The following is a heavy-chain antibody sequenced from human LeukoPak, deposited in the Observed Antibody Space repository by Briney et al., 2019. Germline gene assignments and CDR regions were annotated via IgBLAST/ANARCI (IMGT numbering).Heavy chain of an antibody. CDR2: IYYSGST. V-gene: IGHV4-59*01. Sequence: SETLSLTCTVAGDSISSYYWSCIRQPPGKGLEWIVYIYYSGSTTYNPSLNSRVTISVDTSRIQFSLKLISLTAADTSVYYCARVPVQDWFFDLWGRGTRVSVSS. J-gene: IGHJ2*01. CDR1: GDSISSYY. CDR3: ARVPVQDWFFDL.